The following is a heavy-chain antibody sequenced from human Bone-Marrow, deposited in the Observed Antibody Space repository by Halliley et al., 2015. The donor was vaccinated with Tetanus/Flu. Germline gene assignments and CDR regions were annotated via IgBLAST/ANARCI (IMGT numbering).Heavy chain of an antibody. D-gene: IGHD6-19*01. V-gene: IGHV3-21*01. J-gene: IGHJ6*02. CDR3: ARQSSGMYSSGWYGMDV. Sequence: SSSSSYIYRADSVKGRFTIARDNAKNSLYLQRNSRRAEDAAVFYCARQSSGMYSSGWYGMDVWGQGTPVTVSS. CDR2: SSSSSYI.